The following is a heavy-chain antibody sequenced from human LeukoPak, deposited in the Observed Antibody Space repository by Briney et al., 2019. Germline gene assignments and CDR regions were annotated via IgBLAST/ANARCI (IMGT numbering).Heavy chain of an antibody. J-gene: IGHJ5*02. D-gene: IGHD3-3*01. CDR2: IYTSGST. CDR3: ARDTYDFWSGYSPYNWFDP. CDR1: GGSISSYY. Sequence: SETLSLTCTVSGGSISSYYWSWIRQPAGKGLEWIGRIYTSGSTNYNPSLKSRVTMSVDTSKNQLSLKLSSVTAADTAVYYCARDTYDFWSGYSPYNWFDPWGQGTLVTVSS. V-gene: IGHV4-4*07.